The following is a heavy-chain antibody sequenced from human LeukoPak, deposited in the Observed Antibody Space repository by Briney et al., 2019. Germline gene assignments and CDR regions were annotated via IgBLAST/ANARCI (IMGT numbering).Heavy chain of an antibody. CDR3: ARRVAVAGRNDWFDP. Sequence: SETLSLTXTVSGGSITSGTYYWGWIRQPPGKGLEWIGSIYYSGNTYYNPSLKSRVSISIDTSKSQFSLKLNSVTAADTAVYYCARRVAVAGRNDWFDPWGQGTLVTVSS. CDR1: GGSITSGTYY. J-gene: IGHJ5*02. V-gene: IGHV4-39*01. CDR2: IYYSGNT. D-gene: IGHD6-19*01.